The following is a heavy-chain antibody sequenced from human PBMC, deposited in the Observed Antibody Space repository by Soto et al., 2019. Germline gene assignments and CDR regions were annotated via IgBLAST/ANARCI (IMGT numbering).Heavy chain of an antibody. J-gene: IGHJ4*02. CDR2: TWSGGRGE. V-gene: IGHV3-33*06. CDR3: AKDDDTSSHYSLLDF. CDR1: GFAFSYHG. Sequence: QVQLVESGGGVVQPGTSLRLSCAASGFAFSYHGIHWVRQAPGKGLEWVAVTWSGGRGEYYADSVRGRFTISRDNSKTTVYLQMNSLRVADTAVYYCAKDDDTSSHYSLLDFRGQGTLVTVSS. D-gene: IGHD3-22*01.